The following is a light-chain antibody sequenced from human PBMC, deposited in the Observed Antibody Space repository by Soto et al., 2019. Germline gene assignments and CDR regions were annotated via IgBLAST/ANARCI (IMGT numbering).Light chain of an antibody. CDR3: QQYNIWPRT. J-gene: IGKJ1*01. CDR2: GAS. CDR1: QSVSSN. Sequence: EIVMTQSPATLSVSPGERATLSCRASQSVSSNLAWYQQKPGQAPRLLIYGASTRATGIPARFSGSGSGTEFTLTISSLQSEDFAAYYCQQYNIWPRTFGQGTKVEIK. V-gene: IGKV3-15*01.